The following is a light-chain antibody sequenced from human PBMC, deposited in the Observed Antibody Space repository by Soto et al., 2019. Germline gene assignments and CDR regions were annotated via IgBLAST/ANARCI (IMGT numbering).Light chain of an antibody. Sequence: QSVLTQPPSAPGSPGQSVTISCTGTSGDVGGYNYVSWYQQYPGKAPRLMIYEVNKRPSGVPDRFSGSKSGNTASLTVSGLQAEDEADYYCTSSAGRNTGYVFGSGTKVTVL. CDR1: SGDVGGYNY. CDR2: EVN. V-gene: IGLV2-8*01. CDR3: TSSAGRNTGYV. J-gene: IGLJ1*01.